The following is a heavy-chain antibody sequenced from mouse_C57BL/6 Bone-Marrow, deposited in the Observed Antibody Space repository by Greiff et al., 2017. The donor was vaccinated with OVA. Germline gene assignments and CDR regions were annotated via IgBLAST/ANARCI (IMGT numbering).Heavy chain of an antibody. Sequence: VQLQQSGPELVKPGASVKISCKASGYAFSSYWMNWVKQRPGKGLEWIGRIYPGDGDTNYNGKFKGKATLTADKSSSTAYMQLSSLASEDTAVYYCSLRGVFGYWGQGTLVTVSA. CDR1: GYAFSSYW. V-gene: IGHV1-82*01. D-gene: IGHD2-12*01. J-gene: IGHJ3*01. CDR2: IYPGDGDT. CDR3: SLRGVFGY.